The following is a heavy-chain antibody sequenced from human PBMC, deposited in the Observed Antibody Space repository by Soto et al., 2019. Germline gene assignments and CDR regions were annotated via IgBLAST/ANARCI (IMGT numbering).Heavy chain of an antibody. CDR1: GYTFTSYG. J-gene: IGHJ6*02. CDR3: AGATWEQQLVYVYYYGMEV. Sequence: ASVKVSCKASGYTFTSYGISWVRQAPGQGLEWMGWISAYKGNTNYAQKLQGRVTMTKDTSTSAAYMELRSLGSDDTAVYYCAGATWEQQLVYVYYYGMEVWGQVTTVTVSS. D-gene: IGHD6-13*01. CDR2: ISAYKGNT. V-gene: IGHV1-18*04.